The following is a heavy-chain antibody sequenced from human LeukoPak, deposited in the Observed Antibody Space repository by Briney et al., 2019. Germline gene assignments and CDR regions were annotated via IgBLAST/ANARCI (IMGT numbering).Heavy chain of an antibody. CDR3: ARVNGDDYGGNSVVIFDY. D-gene: IGHD4-23*01. J-gene: IGHJ4*02. V-gene: IGHV4-39*01. CDR1: GGSISSSSYY. Sequence: SETLSLTCTVSGGSISSSSYYWGWIRQPPGKGLEWIGSIYYSGSTYYNPSLKSRVTISVDTSKNQFSLKLSSVTAADTAVYYCARVNGDDYGGNSVVIFDYWGQGTLVTVSS. CDR2: IYYSGST.